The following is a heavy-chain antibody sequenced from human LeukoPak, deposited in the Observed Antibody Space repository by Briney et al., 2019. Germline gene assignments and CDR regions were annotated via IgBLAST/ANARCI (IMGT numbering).Heavy chain of an antibody. CDR3: ARGERGRPLGDFDI. CDR2: IWYDGSNK. D-gene: IGHD1-26*01. J-gene: IGHJ3*02. V-gene: IGHV3-33*01. CDR1: GFTFSSYG. Sequence: GGSLRLSCAASGFTFSSYGMHWVRQAPGKGLEWVAVIWYDGSNKYYADSVKGRFTISRDNSKNTLYLQMNSLRGEDTAVYYCARGERGRPLGDFDIWGQGTMVTVSS.